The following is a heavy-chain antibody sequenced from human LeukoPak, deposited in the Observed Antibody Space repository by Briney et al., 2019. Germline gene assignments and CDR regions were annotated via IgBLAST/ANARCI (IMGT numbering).Heavy chain of an antibody. D-gene: IGHD6-19*01. J-gene: IGHJ4*02. Sequence: GGSLRLSCAASGFTFSRYAMHWVRQAPGKGLEYVSAISSNGGSTYYANSVKGRFTISRDNSKNTLYLQMGSLRAEDMAVYYCARGFRGIAVAGPFDYWGQGTLVTVSS. CDR1: GFTFSRYA. V-gene: IGHV3-64*01. CDR3: ARGFRGIAVAGPFDY. CDR2: ISSNGGST.